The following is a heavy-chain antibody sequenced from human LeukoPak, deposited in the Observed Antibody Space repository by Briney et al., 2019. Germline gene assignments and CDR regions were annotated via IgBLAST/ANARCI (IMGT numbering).Heavy chain of an antibody. V-gene: IGHV4-4*07. J-gene: IGHJ4*02. CDR3: ARDKSFGWSATYIDY. D-gene: IGHD6-19*01. Sequence: PSETLSLTCTVSGGSISSYYWSWIRQPAGKGLEWIGRIYTSGSTNYNPSLKSRVTMSVDTSKNQFSLKLSSVTAADTAVYYCARDKSFGWSATYIDYWGQGTLVTVSS. CDR1: GGSISSYY. CDR2: IYTSGST.